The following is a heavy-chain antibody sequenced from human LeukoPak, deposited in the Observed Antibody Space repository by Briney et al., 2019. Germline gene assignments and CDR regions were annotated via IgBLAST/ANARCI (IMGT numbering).Heavy chain of an antibody. CDR3: AKDWATLDY. CDR2: ISSDGTNK. V-gene: IGHV3-30*18. CDR1: GFTFSSYG. J-gene: IGHJ4*02. D-gene: IGHD2-15*01. Sequence: GGSLRLSCAASGFTFSSYGMHWVRQAPGKGLEWVAVISSDGTNKYYADSVKDRFTISRDNSKSTLYLQMNSLRAEDTAVYYCAKDWATLDYWGQGTLVTVSS.